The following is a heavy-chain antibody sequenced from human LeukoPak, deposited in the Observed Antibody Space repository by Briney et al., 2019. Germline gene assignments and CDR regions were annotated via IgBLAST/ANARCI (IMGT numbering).Heavy chain of an antibody. Sequence: PGRSLRLSCAASGFTFDDYAMHWVRQAPGKGLEWVSGITWNSDNIVYVDSVKGRFTISRDNAKNSLYLQMSNLRAEDTAVYFCARGGGLDVWGQGATVTVSS. D-gene: IGHD3-16*01. CDR3: ARGGGLDV. V-gene: IGHV3-9*01. J-gene: IGHJ6*02. CDR2: ITWNSDNI. CDR1: GFTFDDYA.